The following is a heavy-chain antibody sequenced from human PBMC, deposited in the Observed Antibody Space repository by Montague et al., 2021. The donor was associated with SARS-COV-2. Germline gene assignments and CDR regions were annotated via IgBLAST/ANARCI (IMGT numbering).Heavy chain of an antibody. J-gene: IGHJ4*02. V-gene: IGHV3-23*01. CDR3: TGGLYAAYH. CDR1: GFTFSDYA. D-gene: IGHD2/OR15-2a*01. CDR2: INYSGT. Sequence: SLRLSCAASGFTFSDYAMNWVRQAPGKGLEWVSSINYSGTYYADSVRGRFTISRDNSKNTLYLQMHSLRAEDTAVYYCTGGLYAAYHWGQGTLVTVSS.